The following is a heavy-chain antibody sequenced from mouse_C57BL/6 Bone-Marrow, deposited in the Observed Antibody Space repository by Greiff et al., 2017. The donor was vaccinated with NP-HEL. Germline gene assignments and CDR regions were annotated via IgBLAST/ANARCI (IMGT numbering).Heavy chain of an antibody. J-gene: IGHJ4*01. V-gene: IGHV1-62-2*01. CDR1: GYTFTEYT. D-gene: IGHD1-1*01. CDR2: FYPGSGSR. CDR3: ARHEKGHGSSYDAMDY. Sequence: VQLQQSGAELVKPGASVKLSCKASGYTFTEYTIHWVKQRSGQGLEWIGWFYPGSGSRQYNEKFKDKATLTADKSSSTVYMELSRLTSEDSAVYFCARHEKGHGSSYDAMDYWGQGTSVTVSS.